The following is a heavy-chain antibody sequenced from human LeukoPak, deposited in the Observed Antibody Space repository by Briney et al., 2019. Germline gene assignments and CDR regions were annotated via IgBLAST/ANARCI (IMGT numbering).Heavy chain of an antibody. CDR3: ARQSRAYRYFDY. CDR1: GGSISSYY. CDR2: IYYSGST. J-gene: IGHJ4*02. Sequence: SETLSLTCTVAGGSISSYYWSWIRQPPGNGLEWIGYIYYSGSTNYNPSLKSRVTISVDTSKNQFSLKLSSVTAADTAVYYCARQSRAYRYFDYWGQGILVTVSS. V-gene: IGHV4-59*01.